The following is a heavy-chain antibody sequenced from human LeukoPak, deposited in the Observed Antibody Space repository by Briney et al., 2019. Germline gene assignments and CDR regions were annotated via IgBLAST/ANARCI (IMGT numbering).Heavy chain of an antibody. CDR2: ISGSGGST. V-gene: IGHV3-23*01. CDR3: ARDGLIVVVPAACREGFDY. CDR1: GFTFSSYA. J-gene: IGHJ4*02. Sequence: GGSLRLSCAASGFTFSSYAMSWVRQAPGKGLEWVSAISGSGGSTYYADSVKGRFTISRDNSKNTLYLQMNSLRAEDTAVYYCARDGLIVVVPAACREGFDYWGQGTLVTVSS. D-gene: IGHD2-2*01.